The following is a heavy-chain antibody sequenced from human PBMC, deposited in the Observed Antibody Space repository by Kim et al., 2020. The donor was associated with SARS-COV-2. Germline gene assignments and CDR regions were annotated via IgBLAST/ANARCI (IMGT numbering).Heavy chain of an antibody. CDR3: AKDYYGSGAYYNFDF. Sequence: GGSLRLSCAASGFTFSSYAMSWVRQAPGKGLEWVSAISGGGGSTYYADSVKGRLAISRDNSKNTLYLQMTSLRAEDTAVYYCAKDYYGSGAYYNFDFWGQGTLVTVSS. J-gene: IGHJ4*02. CDR1: GFTFSSYA. D-gene: IGHD3-10*01. V-gene: IGHV3-23*01. CDR2: ISGGGGST.